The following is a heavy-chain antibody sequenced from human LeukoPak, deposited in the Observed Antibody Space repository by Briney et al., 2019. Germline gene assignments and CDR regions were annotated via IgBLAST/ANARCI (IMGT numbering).Heavy chain of an antibody. V-gene: IGHV3-7*01. CDR1: GFTFSRYW. J-gene: IGHJ4*02. D-gene: IGHD3-22*01. Sequence: PGGSLRLSCAASGFTFSRYWMSWVRQAPGKGLEWVASIKQDGSERYYVDSVMGRFTISRDNAKNSLHLQMNSVRAEDTAVYYCARVDGSGSIPDYWGLGTLVIVSS. CDR3: ARVDGSGSIPDY. CDR2: IKQDGSER.